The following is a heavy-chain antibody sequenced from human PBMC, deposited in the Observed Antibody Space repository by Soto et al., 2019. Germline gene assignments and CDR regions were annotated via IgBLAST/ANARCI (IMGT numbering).Heavy chain of an antibody. CDR3: TKGATSPFDY. J-gene: IGHJ4*02. V-gene: IGHV5-51*01. CDR2: VYPSDSDV. CDR1: GYRFTSSW. D-gene: IGHD3-16*01. Sequence: PGESLKISCQGSGYRFTSSWIGWVRQMPGKGLEWLGNVYPSDSDVTYSPSFEGRVTISADNSINTAYLHLLNLEASDTAIYYCTKGATSPFDYWGQGTQVTVSS.